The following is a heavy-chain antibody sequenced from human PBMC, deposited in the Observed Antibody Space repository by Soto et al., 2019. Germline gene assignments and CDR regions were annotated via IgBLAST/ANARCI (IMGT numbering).Heavy chain of an antibody. V-gene: IGHV1-69*01. CDR2: VISLFGTA. CDR1: GGTFSSHS. CDR3: ATDVGYCDFSAAMLD. Sequence: VQLMQSGAEVKKPGSSVKVSCKASGGTFSSHSINWVRQAPGQGLEWMGGVISLFGTANYAHHLKGSVTITADQSTSTAYMERNSLRSDDTAAYYCATDVGYCDFSAAMLDWGQGTLVTVSS. J-gene: IGHJ4*02. D-gene: IGHD4-17*01.